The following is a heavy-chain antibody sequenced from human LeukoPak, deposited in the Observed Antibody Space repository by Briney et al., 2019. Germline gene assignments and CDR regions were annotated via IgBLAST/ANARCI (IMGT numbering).Heavy chain of an antibody. J-gene: IGHJ6*03. CDR2: IYTSGST. CDR3: ARRSIYYGSGSYYYYYYMDV. Sequence: SETLSLTCTVSGGSISSYYWSWIRQPAGKGLEWIGRIYTSGSTNYNPSLKSRVTMSVNTSKNQFSLKLSSVTAADTAVYYCARRSIYYGSGSYYYYYYMDVWGKGTTVTISS. CDR1: GGSISSYY. D-gene: IGHD3-10*01. V-gene: IGHV4-4*07.